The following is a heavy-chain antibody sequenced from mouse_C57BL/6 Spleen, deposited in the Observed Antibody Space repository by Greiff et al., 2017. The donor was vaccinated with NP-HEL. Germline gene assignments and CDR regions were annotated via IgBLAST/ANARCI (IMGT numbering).Heavy chain of an antibody. V-gene: IGHV1-55*01. CDR3: ARVNYDVVAWFAY. CDR2: IYPGSGST. CDR1: GYTFTSYW. J-gene: IGHJ3*01. Sequence: QVQLQQSGAELVKPGASVKMSCKASGYTFTSYWITWVKQRPGQGLERIGDIYPGSGSTNYNEKFKHKSTLTVDTSSSTAYMQLSSLTSEDSAVYDCARVNYDVVAWFAYWGQGTLVTVSA. D-gene: IGHD2-4*01.